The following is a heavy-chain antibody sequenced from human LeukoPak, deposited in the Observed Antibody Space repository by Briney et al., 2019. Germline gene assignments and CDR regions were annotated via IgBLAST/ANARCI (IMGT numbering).Heavy chain of an antibody. CDR2: ISGSGGST. J-gene: IGHJ4*02. V-gene: IGHV3-23*01. CDR3: AKDLASDFWSGATTNYFDY. Sequence: PGGSLRLSCAASGFTFSSYAMSWVRQAPGKGLEWVSAISGSGGSTYYADSVKGRFTISRDNSKNTLYLQMNSLRAEDTAVYYCAKDLASDFWSGATTNYFDYWGQGTLVTVSS. D-gene: IGHD3-3*01. CDR1: GFTFSSYA.